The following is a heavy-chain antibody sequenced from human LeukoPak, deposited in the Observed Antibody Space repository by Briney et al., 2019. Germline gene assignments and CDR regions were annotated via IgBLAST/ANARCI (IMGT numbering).Heavy chain of an antibody. V-gene: IGHV4-59*01. D-gene: IGHD2-2*01. CDR2: IYYSGST. CDR1: GGSISSYY. CDR3: ARYGVPTAQYNWFDP. Sequence: PSETLSLTCTVSGGSISSYYWSWIRQPPGKGLEWIGYIYYSGSTNYNPSLKSRVTISVDTSKNQFSLELSSVTAADTAVYYCARYGVPTAQYNWFDPWGQGTLVTVSS. J-gene: IGHJ5*02.